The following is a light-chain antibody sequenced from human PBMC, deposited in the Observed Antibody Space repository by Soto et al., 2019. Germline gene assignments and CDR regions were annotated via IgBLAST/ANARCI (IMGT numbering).Light chain of an antibody. CDR1: QGISDY. J-gene: IGKJ1*01. CDR3: QKYNSAPRT. CDR2: AAS. V-gene: IGKV1-27*01. Sequence: DIQMTQSPSSLSASVGDRVTITCRASQGISDYLAWYQQKPGKVPHLLIYAASTVQSGVPSRFSGSGSGTDFTLTISSLQPADVAIYDCQKYNSAPRTFGQGTKVEIK.